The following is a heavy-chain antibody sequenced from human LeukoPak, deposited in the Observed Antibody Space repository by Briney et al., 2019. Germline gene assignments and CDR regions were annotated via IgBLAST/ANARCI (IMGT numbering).Heavy chain of an antibody. V-gene: IGHV3-23*01. CDR3: AKAGIRVVRYFDY. D-gene: IGHD6-19*01. CDR1: GFTFSSYA. Sequence: GGSLRLSCTASGFTFSSYAMSWVRQAPGKGLEWVSTIRGSGGGTYYADSVKGRFTISRDNSKNTLYLQMNSLRDEDTALYYCAKAGIRVVRYFDYWGQGTLVTVSS. CDR2: IRGSGGGT. J-gene: IGHJ4*02.